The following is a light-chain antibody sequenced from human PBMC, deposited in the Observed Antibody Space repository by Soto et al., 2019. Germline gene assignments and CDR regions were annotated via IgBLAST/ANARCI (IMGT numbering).Light chain of an antibody. Sequence: QSVLTQPPSVSGAPGQRVTISCTGSSSNIGAGYDVHWYQRLPGTAPKLLIYGNSNRPSGVPDRFSGSKSGTSASLAITGLQAEDEADYYCQSYDSSLSGWMFGGGTKLTVL. J-gene: IGLJ3*02. CDR2: GNS. CDR1: SSNIGAGYD. V-gene: IGLV1-40*01. CDR3: QSYDSSLSGWM.